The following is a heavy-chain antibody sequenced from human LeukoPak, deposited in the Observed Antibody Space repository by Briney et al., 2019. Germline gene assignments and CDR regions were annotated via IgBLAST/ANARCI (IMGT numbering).Heavy chain of an antibody. V-gene: IGHV4-34*01. CDR3: ARGPNIVVVPAAHRDYYYGMDV. J-gene: IGHJ6*02. Sequence: PSETLSLTCAVYGGSFSGYYWSWIRQPPGKGLEWIGEINHSGSTNYNPSLKSRVTISVDTSKNQFSLKLSSVTAADTAVYYCARGPNIVVVPAAHRDYYYGMDVWAKGPRSPSP. D-gene: IGHD2-2*01. CDR2: INHSGST. CDR1: GGSFSGYY.